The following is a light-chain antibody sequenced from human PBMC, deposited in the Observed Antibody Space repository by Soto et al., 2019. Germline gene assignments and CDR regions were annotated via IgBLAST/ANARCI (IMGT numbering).Light chain of an antibody. CDR1: SGHNNYA. J-gene: IGLJ2*01. V-gene: IGLV4-69*01. CDR2: LNSDGSH. Sequence: QPVLTQSPSASASLGASVKLTCTLRSGHNNYAIAWHQQQPEKGPRYLMKLNSDGSHSKGDGIPDRFSGTSSGTERYLTISSRQSENEADYYCQTWGTGIVVFGGGTKRTVL. CDR3: QTWGTGIVV.